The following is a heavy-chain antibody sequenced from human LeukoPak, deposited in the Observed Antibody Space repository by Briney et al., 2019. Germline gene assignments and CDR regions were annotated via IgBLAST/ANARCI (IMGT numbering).Heavy chain of an antibody. D-gene: IGHD3-22*01. V-gene: IGHV3-11*03. CDR2: ISSSSSYT. CDR3: ATPVGAYYYDSSGYYVY. J-gene: IGHJ4*02. CDR1: GFTFSDYY. Sequence: GGSLRLSCAASGFTFSDYYMSWIRQAPGKGLEWVSYISSSSSYTNYADSVKARFTISRDNAKNSLYLQMNSLRAEDTAVYYCATPVGAYYYDSSGYYVYWGQGTLVTVAS.